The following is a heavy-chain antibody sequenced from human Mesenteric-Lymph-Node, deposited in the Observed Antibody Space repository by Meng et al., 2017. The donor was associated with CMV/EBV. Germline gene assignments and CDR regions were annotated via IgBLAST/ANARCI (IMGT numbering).Heavy chain of an antibody. J-gene: IGHJ6*02. CDR1: GFTFSSYW. CDR2: IKQDGSEK. CDR3: ARDNWYDSSGYYYVDYYYGMDV. Sequence: GGSLRLSCAASGFTFSSYWMSWVRQAPGKGLEWVANIKQDGSEKYYVDSVKGRFTISRDNAKNSLYLQMNSLRAEDTAVYYCARDNWYDSSGYYYVDYYYGMDVWGQGTTVTVSS. V-gene: IGHV3-7*01. D-gene: IGHD3-22*01.